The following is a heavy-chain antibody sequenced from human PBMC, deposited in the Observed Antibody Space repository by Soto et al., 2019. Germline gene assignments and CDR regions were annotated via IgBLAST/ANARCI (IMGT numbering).Heavy chain of an antibody. V-gene: IGHV1-3*01. CDR3: ARCVPTNNYGDSQFDY. Sequence: ASVKVSCKASGYTFTSYAMHWVRQAPGQRLEWMGWINAGNGNTKYSQKFQGRVTITRDTSASTAYMELSSLRSEDTAVYYCARCVPTNNYGDSQFDYWGQGTLVTVSS. J-gene: IGHJ4*02. D-gene: IGHD4-17*01. CDR1: GYTFTSYA. CDR2: INAGNGNT.